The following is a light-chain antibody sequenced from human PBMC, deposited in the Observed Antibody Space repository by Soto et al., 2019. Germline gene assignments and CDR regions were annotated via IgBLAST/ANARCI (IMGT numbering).Light chain of an antibody. J-gene: IGKJ3*01. Sequence: IQMTQSPSSLSASVGDRVTITCRASQSIRSYLNWYQQKPGKAPKVLIYAASSLQSGVPSRLSGSGSGTDFTLTISSLQPEDFATYYCQQSYSTPLFGPGTKVDIK. V-gene: IGKV1-39*01. CDR1: QSIRSY. CDR3: QQSYSTPL. CDR2: AAS.